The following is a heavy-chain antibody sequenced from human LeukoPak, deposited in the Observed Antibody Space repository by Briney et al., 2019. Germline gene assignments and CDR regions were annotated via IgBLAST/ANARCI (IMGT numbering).Heavy chain of an antibody. CDR3: AVTWAYAFDI. D-gene: IGHD2-21*02. V-gene: IGHV3-7*01. CDR1: GFTFSSYW. J-gene: IGHJ3*02. Sequence: PGGSLRLSCVASGFTFSSYWMSWVRQAPGKGLEWVANIKQDGSEKYYVDSVKGRFTISRDNAKNSLYLQMNSLRAEDTAVYYCAVTWAYAFDIWGQGTMVTVSS. CDR2: IKQDGSEK.